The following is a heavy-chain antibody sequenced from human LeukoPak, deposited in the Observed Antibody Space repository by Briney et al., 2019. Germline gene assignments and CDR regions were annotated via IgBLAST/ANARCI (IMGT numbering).Heavy chain of an antibody. Sequence: GGSLRLSCAASAFSFSVSPIHWVRQASGKGLEWVGHIRSKTNNYATAYTASVKGRFTISRDDSKNTAYLQMNSLKTEDTAVYYCTRLVAGSTFDYWGQGTLVTVSP. CDR3: TRLVAGSTFDY. CDR2: IRSKTNNYAT. D-gene: IGHD6-19*01. J-gene: IGHJ4*02. CDR1: AFSFSVSP. V-gene: IGHV3-73*01.